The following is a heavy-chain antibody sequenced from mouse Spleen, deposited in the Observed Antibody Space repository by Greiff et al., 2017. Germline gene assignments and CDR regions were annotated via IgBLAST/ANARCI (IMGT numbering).Heavy chain of an antibody. CDR1: GYSFTGYY. J-gene: IGHJ2*01. Sequence: EVKLVESGPELVKPGASVKISCKASGYSFTGYYMHWVKQSHGKSLEWIGRINPYNGATSYNQNFKDKASLTVDKSSSTAYMELHSLTSEDSAVYYCARGHYFDYWGQGTTLTVSS. V-gene: IGHV1-31*01. CDR2: INPYNGAT. CDR3: ARGHYFDY.